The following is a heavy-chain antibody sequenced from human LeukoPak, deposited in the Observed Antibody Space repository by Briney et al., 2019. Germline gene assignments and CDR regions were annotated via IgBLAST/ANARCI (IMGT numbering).Heavy chain of an antibody. CDR2: MSSSSSYI. CDR3: ARDRPIIVGATLTPGIFDY. CDR1: GFTFISDG. V-gene: IGHV3-21*01. D-gene: IGHD1-26*01. Sequence: GGSLRLPCAASGFTFISDGINCVRQAPGKGREWVSAMSSSSSYIYYADSVKGRFTISRDNAKNSLYLQMNSLRAEDTAVYYCARDRPIIVGATLTPGIFDYWGQGTLVTVSS. J-gene: IGHJ4*02.